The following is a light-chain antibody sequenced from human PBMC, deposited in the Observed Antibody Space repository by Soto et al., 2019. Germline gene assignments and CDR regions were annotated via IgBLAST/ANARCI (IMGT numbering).Light chain of an antibody. CDR3: SSFTTDSTYV. J-gene: IGLJ1*01. CDR1: SSDVGANIF. V-gene: IGLV2-14*01. CDR2: TVS. Sequence: QSVLAQPASVSGSPGQSITISCTGTSSDVGANIFVSWYQQHPGKVPKLMIYTVSSRPSGVSQRFSGSKSGNTASLTISGLQAEDEADCYCSSFTTDSTYVFGTGTK.